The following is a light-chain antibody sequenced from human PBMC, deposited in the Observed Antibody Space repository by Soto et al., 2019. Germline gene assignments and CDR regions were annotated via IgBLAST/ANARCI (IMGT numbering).Light chain of an antibody. J-gene: IGKJ2*01. Sequence: EIVLTQSPATLSLSPGERATLSCRASQSVSTYLAWYQQKPGQAPRLLIYDASNRATGIPARFSGSGSGTDFTLTISSLEPEDLAVYYCQHRSNWPRIFGQGTKLEIK. V-gene: IGKV3-11*01. CDR2: DAS. CDR3: QHRSNWPRI. CDR1: QSVSTY.